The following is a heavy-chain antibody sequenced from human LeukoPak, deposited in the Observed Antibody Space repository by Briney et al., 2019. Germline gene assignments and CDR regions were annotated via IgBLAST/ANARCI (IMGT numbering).Heavy chain of an antibody. V-gene: IGHV1-69*05. Sequence: ASVKVSWKASGGTFSSYAISWVRQAPGQGLEWMGGIIPIFGTANYAQKFQGRVTITTDESTSTAYMELSSLRSEDTAVYYCARDKVDCSSGSCYSLGFGYWGQGTLVTVSS. CDR2: IIPIFGTA. CDR1: GGTFSSYA. CDR3: ARDKVDCSSGSCYSLGFGY. D-gene: IGHD2-15*01. J-gene: IGHJ4*02.